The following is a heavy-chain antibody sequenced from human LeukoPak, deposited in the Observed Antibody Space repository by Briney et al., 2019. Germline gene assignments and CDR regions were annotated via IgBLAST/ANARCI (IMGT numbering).Heavy chain of an antibody. CDR2: INPSGGST. V-gene: IGHV1-46*02. J-gene: IGHJ6*03. CDR3: ARDTYYYGSGSYFRYYYYMDV. D-gene: IGHD3-10*01. Sequence: ASVKVSCKASGYTFNKYSISWVRQAPGQGLEWMGIINPSGGSTSYAQKFQGRVTMTRDTSTSTVYMELSSLRSEDTAVYYCARDTYYYGSGSYFRYYYYMDVWGKGTTVTISS. CDR1: GYTFNKYS.